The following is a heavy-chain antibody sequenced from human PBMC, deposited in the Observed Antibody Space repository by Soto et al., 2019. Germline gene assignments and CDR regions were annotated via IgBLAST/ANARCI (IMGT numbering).Heavy chain of an antibody. CDR2: IVVGSGNT. CDR1: GFTFTSSA. J-gene: IGHJ5*02. Sequence: QMQLVQSGPEVKKPGTSVKVSCKASGFTFTSSAVQWVRQARGQRLEWIGWIVVGSGNTNYAQKFQERVTITRDMSTSTADMELSSLRSEDTAVYYCAADPYCCGDCSPVYCFDPWGQGTLVTVSS. CDR3: AADPYCCGDCSPVYCFDP. V-gene: IGHV1-58*01. D-gene: IGHD2-21*02.